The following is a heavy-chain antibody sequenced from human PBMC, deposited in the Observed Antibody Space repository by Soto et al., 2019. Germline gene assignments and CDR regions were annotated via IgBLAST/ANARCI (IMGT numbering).Heavy chain of an antibody. Sequence: QVQLVESGGGVVQPGRSLRLSCAASGFTFSSYGMHWVRQAPGKGLEWVAVIWYDGSNKYYADSVKGRFTISRDNSKNTLYLQMNSLRAEATAVYYCARGGGGQDYWGQGTLVTVSS. CDR2: IWYDGSNK. J-gene: IGHJ4*02. V-gene: IGHV3-33*01. CDR1: GFTFSSYG. CDR3: ARGGGGQDY. D-gene: IGHD2-15*01.